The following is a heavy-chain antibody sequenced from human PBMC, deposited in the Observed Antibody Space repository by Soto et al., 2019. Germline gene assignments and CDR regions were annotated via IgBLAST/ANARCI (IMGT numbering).Heavy chain of an antibody. D-gene: IGHD5-18*01. V-gene: IGHV4-30-2*01. J-gene: IGHJ3*02. CDR2: IYHSRST. CDR1: GGSISSGGYS. Sequence: TLSLTCAVSGGSISSGGYSWSWIRQPPGKGLEWIGYIYHSRSTYYNPSLKSRVTISVDTSKNQFSLKLSSVTAADTAVYYCARGGYSYGYSPWDVFDIWGQGTMVTVSS. CDR3: ARGGYSYGYSPWDVFDI.